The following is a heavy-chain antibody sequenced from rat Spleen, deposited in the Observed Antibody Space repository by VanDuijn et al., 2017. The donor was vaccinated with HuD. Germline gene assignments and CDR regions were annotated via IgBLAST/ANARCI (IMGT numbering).Heavy chain of an antibody. J-gene: IGHJ2*01. CDR2: ITYDAFST. Sequence: EVQMVESGGGLVQPGRSMKLSCVASGFIFSNYDMAWVIQAPKKGLEWVASITYDAFSTNYRDSVKGRFTISRDNAKSTLYLQIDSLRSEDTATYYCAREAGIPFHYFDYWGQGVMVTVSS. CDR3: AREAGIPFHYFDY. D-gene: IGHD1-4*01. CDR1: GFIFSNYD. V-gene: IGHV5-7*01.